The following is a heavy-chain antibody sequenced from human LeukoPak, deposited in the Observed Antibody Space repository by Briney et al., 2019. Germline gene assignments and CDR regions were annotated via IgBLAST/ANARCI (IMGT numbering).Heavy chain of an antibody. Sequence: SVKVSCKASGGTFNNYAINWVRQAPGQGLEWLGGIIPILGPANYSQKFQGRVTISADKSTSTAYMELSSLRSEDTAVYYCARDRHWTNDWVFDYWGQGTLVTVSS. D-gene: IGHD1/OR15-1a*01. CDR3: ARDRHWTNDWVFDY. CDR2: IIPILGPA. V-gene: IGHV1-69*10. J-gene: IGHJ4*02. CDR1: GGTFNNYA.